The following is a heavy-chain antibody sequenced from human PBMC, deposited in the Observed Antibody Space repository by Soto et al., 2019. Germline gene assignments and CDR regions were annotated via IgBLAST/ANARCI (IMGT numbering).Heavy chain of an antibody. D-gene: IGHD2-8*02. CDR2: IYYSGST. J-gene: IGHJ3*02. CDR1: GGSLSSYY. CDR3: AREPLLVHDAFDI. V-gene: IGHV4-59*01. Sequence: AETLSLTCTVSGGSLSSYYWSWIRQPPGKGLEWIGYIYYSGSTNYNPSLKSRVTISVDTSKNQFSLKLSSVTAADTAVYYCAREPLLVHDAFDIWXQGTMVNVSS.